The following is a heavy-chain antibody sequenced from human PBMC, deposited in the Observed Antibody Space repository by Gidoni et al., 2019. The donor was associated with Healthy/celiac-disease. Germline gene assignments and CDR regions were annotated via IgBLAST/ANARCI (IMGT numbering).Heavy chain of an antibody. CDR1: GFTFSRYA. D-gene: IGHD2-15*01. CDR3: ARDGVVVAATPYYYYGMDV. V-gene: IGHV3-30-3*01. CDR2: ISYDGSNK. Sequence: QVQLVESGGGVVQPGRSLRLSCAASGFTFSRYAMHWVRQAPGKGLEGVAVISYDGSNKYYADSVKGRFTISRDNSKNTLYLQMNSLRAEDTAVYYCARDGVVVAATPYYYYGMDVWGQGTTVTVSS. J-gene: IGHJ6*02.